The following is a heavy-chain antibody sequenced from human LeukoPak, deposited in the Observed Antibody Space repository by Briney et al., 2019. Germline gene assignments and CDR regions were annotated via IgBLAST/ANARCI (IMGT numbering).Heavy chain of an antibody. Sequence: GGSLRLSCAASGFTVSSNYMSWVRQAPGKGLEWVSVIYGGGSTYYADSVKGRFTISRDNSKNTLYLQMNSLRAEDTAVYYCARYYDSSGYYSHFDYWGQGTLVTVSS. CDR3: ARYYDSSGYYSHFDY. J-gene: IGHJ4*02. D-gene: IGHD3-22*01. CDR2: IYGGGST. CDR1: GFTVSSNY. V-gene: IGHV3-66*01.